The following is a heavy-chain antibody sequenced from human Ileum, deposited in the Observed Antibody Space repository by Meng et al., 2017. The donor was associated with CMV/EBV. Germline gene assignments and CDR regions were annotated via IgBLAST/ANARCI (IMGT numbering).Heavy chain of an antibody. J-gene: IGHJ4*02. CDR1: GGSISSYY. CDR2: IYTSGST. CDR3: VRQVVAASFDY. Sequence: QGQLQESGPGLVKPSETLSLTCTVSGGSISSYYWSWIRQPAGKGLEWIGRIYTSGSTNYKPSLKSRVTISLDTSKNQFSLNLRSVTATDSAVYYCVRQVVAASFDYWGQGALVTVSS. V-gene: IGHV4-4*07. D-gene: IGHD2-15*01.